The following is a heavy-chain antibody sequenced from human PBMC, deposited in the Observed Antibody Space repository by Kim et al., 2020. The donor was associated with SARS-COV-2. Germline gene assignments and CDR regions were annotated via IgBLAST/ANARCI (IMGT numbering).Heavy chain of an antibody. CDR1: GYTLTELS. J-gene: IGHJ5*02. CDR2: FDPEDGET. Sequence: ASVKVSCKVSGYTLTELSMHWVRQAPGKGLEWMGGFDPEDGETIYAQKFQGRVTMTEDTSTDTAYMELSSLRSEDTAVYYCATLGIRRSGWYGDNWFDPWGQGTLVTVSS. CDR3: ATLGIRRSGWYGDNWFDP. D-gene: IGHD6-19*01. V-gene: IGHV1-24*01.